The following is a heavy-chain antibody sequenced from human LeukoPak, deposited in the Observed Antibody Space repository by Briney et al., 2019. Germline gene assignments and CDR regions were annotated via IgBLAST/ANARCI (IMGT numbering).Heavy chain of an antibody. CDR3: ARDSCSSTSCYKYNWFDP. Sequence: SETLSLTCTVSGGSIGSYYWSWIRQPAGKGLEWIGRIYTSGSTNYNPSLKSQVTMSVDTSRNQFSLKLSSVTAADTAVYYCARDSCSSTSCYKYNWFDPWGQGTLVTVSS. CDR1: GGSIGSYY. D-gene: IGHD2-2*02. J-gene: IGHJ5*02. V-gene: IGHV4-4*07. CDR2: IYTSGST.